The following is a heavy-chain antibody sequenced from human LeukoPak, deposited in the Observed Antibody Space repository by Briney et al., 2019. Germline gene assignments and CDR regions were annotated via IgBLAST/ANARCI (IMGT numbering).Heavy chain of an antibody. D-gene: IGHD3-22*01. CDR3: ARASRSGYTTFDY. V-gene: IGHV4-38-2*01. Sequence: SETLSLTXAVSGYSISSGYYWGWIRQPPGKGLEWIGSMYHSGSTYHNSSLKSRVTISVDTSRNHLSLNLRSVTAADTAVYYCARASRSGYTTFDYWGQGTLVTVSS. CDR1: GYSISSGYY. CDR2: MYHSGST. J-gene: IGHJ4*02.